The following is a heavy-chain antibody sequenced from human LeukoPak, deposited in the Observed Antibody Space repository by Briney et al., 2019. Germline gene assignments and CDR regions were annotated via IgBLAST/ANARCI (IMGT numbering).Heavy chain of an antibody. D-gene: IGHD5-24*01. CDR2: IYYSGST. CDR3: ARGRDGYNP. J-gene: IGHJ5*02. Sequence: KTSETLSLTCTVSGGSISSSSYYWGWIRQPPGKGLEWIGSIYYSGSTYYNPSLKSRVTISVDTSKNQLSLRLTSVTAADTAVYFCARGRDGYNPWGQGTPVTVSS. V-gene: IGHV4-39*07. CDR1: GGSISSSSYY.